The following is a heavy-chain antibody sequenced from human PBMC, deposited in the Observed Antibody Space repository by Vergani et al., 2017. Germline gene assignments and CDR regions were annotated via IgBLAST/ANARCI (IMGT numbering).Heavy chain of an antibody. CDR3: ARRGIPRKEGFDY. V-gene: IGHV4-39*01. CDR1: GGSISSSSYY. D-gene: IGHD1-14*01. J-gene: IGHJ4*02. Sequence: QVQLQESGPGLVKPSETLSLTCTVSGGSISSSSYYWGWIRQPPGKGLEWIGSIYYSGSTYYNPSLKSRVTISVDTFKNQFSLKLSSVTAADTAVYYCARRGIPRKEGFDYWGQGTLVTVSS. CDR2: IYYSGST.